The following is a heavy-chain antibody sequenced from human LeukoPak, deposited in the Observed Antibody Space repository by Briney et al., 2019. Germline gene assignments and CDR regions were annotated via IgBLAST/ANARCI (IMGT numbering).Heavy chain of an antibody. CDR1: GGSLRSSNYY. D-gene: IGHD1-26*01. CDR3: ARGGNKWELDNWFDP. J-gene: IGHJ5*02. Sequence: SETLSLTCTVSGGSLRSSNYYWGWIRQPPGKGLEWIGSIYYSGSTYYNSSLKSRVTISVDTSKNEFSLKLSSVTAADTAVYYCARGGNKWELDNWFDPWGQGTLVTVSS. V-gene: IGHV4-39*01. CDR2: IYYSGST.